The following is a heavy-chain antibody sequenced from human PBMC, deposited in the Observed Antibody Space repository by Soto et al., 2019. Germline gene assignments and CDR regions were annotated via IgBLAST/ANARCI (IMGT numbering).Heavy chain of an antibody. D-gene: IGHD2-21*02. CDR2: ISGSGGST. Sequence: GGSLRLSCAASGFTFSSYAMSWVRQAPGKGLEWVSAISGSGGSTYYADSVKGRFTISRDNSMNTLYLQMNSLRAEDMAVYYCAKEAGAYCGGDCYSAHNWFDPWGQGTLVTVSS. V-gene: IGHV3-23*01. CDR1: GFTFSSYA. J-gene: IGHJ5*02. CDR3: AKEAGAYCGGDCYSAHNWFDP.